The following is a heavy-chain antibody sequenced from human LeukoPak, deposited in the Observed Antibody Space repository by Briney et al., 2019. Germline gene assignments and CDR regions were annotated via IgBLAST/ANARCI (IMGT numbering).Heavy chain of an antibody. J-gene: IGHJ3*02. CDR2: IYYSGST. V-gene: IGHV4-61*01. CDR3: ARKYSYGPNDAFDI. Sequence: SEALSLTCTVSGGSVSSGRYYWSWIRQPPGKGLEWIGYIYYSGSTNYNPSLKSRVTISVDTFKNQFSLKLSSVTAADTAVYYCARKYSYGPNDAFDIWGQGTMVTVSS. D-gene: IGHD5-18*01. CDR1: GGSVSSGRYY.